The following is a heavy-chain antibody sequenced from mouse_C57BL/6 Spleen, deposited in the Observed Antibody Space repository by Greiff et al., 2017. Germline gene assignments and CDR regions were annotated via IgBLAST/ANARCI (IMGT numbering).Heavy chain of an antibody. Sequence: EVKLVESEGGLVQPGSSMKLSCTASGFTFSDYYMAWVRQVPEKGLEWVANITYDGSSTYYLDSLKSRFIISRDNAKKILYLQMSSLKSEDTATYYCASLTGGAWFAYWGQGTLVTVSA. CDR2: ITYDGSST. D-gene: IGHD4-1*01. CDR3: ASLTGGAWFAY. J-gene: IGHJ3*01. V-gene: IGHV5-16*01. CDR1: GFTFSDYY.